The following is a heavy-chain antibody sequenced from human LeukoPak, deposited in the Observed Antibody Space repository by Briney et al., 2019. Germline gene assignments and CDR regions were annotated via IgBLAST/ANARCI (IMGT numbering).Heavy chain of an antibody. CDR1: GFTFSSYE. CDR2: ISSSSITI. CDR3: ARDPNYGFDY. J-gene: IGHJ4*02. V-gene: IGHV3-48*03. Sequence: PGGSLRLSCAASGFTFSSYEMNWVRQAPGKAREGVGYISSSSITIYYADSVKARFTIYRENAKNSLYLQMNRLRAEDTAVYYCARDPNYGFDYWGQGTLVTVSS. D-gene: IGHD4-17*01.